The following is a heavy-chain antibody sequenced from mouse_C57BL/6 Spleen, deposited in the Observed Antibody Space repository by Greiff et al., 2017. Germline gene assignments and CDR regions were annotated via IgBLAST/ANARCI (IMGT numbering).Heavy chain of an antibody. D-gene: IGHD1-1*01. J-gene: IGHJ2*01. CDR1: GYTFTTYP. Sequence: QVQLQQSGAELVKPGASVKMSCKASGYTFTTYPIEWMKQNHGKSLEWIGNFHPYNDDTKYNEKFKGKAKLTVVKSSSTVYLELSRLASDDSAVYCCAGGGDYYGSSYDYWGQGTTLTVSS. V-gene: IGHV1-47*01. CDR3: AGGGDYYGSSYDY. CDR2: FHPYNDDT.